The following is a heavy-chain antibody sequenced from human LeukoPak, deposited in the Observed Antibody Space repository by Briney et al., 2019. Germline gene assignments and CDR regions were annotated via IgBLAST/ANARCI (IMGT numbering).Heavy chain of an antibody. J-gene: IGHJ3*02. Sequence: IPSETLSLTCTVSGYSISSGYYWGWIRQPPGKGLEWIGSIYHSGSTYYNPSLKSRVTISVDTSKNQFSLKLSSVTAADTAVYYCGSGASDAFDIWGQGTMVTVSS. CDR1: GYSISSGYY. V-gene: IGHV4-38-2*02. CDR3: GSGASDAFDI. CDR2: IYHSGST.